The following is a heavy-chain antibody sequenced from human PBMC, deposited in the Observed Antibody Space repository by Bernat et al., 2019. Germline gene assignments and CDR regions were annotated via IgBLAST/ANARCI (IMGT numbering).Heavy chain of an antibody. CDR1: GGSISSSSYY. CDR2: IYYSGST. D-gene: IGHD3-10*01. V-gene: IGHV4-39*01. Sequence: QLQLQESGPGLVKPSETLSLTCTVSGGSISSSSYYWGWIRQPPGKGLEWIGSIYYSGSTYYNPSLKSRVTISVDTSKNRFSLKLSSVTAADTAVYYCARHPGRPSGVDYWGQGTLVTVSS. J-gene: IGHJ4*02. CDR3: ARHPGRPSGVDY.